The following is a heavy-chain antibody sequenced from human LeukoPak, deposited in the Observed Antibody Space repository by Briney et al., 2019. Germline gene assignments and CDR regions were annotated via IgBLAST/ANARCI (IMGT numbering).Heavy chain of an antibody. Sequence: SVKVSCKASGGTFSSYAISWVRQAPGQGLEWMGRIIPILGIANYAQKFQGRVTITADKSTSTAYMELSSLRSEDTAAYYCASLSGGNDYWGQGTLVTVS. CDR1: GGTFSSYA. CDR2: IIPILGIA. J-gene: IGHJ4*02. V-gene: IGHV1-69*04. CDR3: ASLSGGNDY. D-gene: IGHD4-23*01.